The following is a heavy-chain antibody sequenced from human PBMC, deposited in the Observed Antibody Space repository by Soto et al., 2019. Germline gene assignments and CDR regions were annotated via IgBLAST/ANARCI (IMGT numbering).Heavy chain of an antibody. CDR1: GFTFSSYG. V-gene: IGHV3-30*18. D-gene: IGHD3-10*01. J-gene: IGHJ4*02. CDR2: ILYDGSNK. Sequence: QVQLVESGGGVVQPGRSLRLSCAASGFTFSSYGMHWVRQAPGKGLEWVAVILYDGSNKYYADSVKGRFTISRDNSKNTLYLQMNSLRAEDTAVYYCAKGAGGYYWGQGTLVTVSS. CDR3: AKGAGGYY.